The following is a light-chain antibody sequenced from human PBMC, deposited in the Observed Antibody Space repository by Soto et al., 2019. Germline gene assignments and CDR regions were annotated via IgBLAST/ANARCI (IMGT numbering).Light chain of an antibody. J-gene: IGKJ1*01. CDR3: QQYNSLWT. CDR1: QSISSW. CDR2: KAS. V-gene: IGKV1-5*03. Sequence: DIQMTQSPSTLSASVGDRVTITCRASQSISSWLAWYQQKPGKAPKLLIYKASSLEGGVPSRFSGSGSRTEFTLTISSLQPDDFATYYCQQYNSLWTFGQGTKVEIK.